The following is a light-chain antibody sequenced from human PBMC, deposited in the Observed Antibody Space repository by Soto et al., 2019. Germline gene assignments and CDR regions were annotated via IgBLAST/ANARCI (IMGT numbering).Light chain of an antibody. J-gene: IGLJ1*01. CDR1: ALAKQY. CDR3: QSADISGPYV. V-gene: IGLV3-25*03. Sequence: SYELTQPPSVSVSPGQTARIPCSGDALAKQYAYWYQQKPGHAPVLVLYKDSERPSGIPERFSGSSSGTTVTLTISGVQAEDEADYYCQSADISGPYVFGIGTKLTVL. CDR2: KDS.